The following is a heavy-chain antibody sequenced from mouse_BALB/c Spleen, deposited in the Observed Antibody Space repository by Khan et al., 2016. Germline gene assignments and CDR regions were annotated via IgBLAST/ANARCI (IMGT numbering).Heavy chain of an antibody. CDR2: ISYDGSN. CDR1: GYSITSGYY. CDR3: ASEGSYYGTYYYAMDY. Sequence: EVQLQESGPGLVKPSQSLSLTCSVTGYSITSGYYWNWIRQFPGNKLEWMGYISYDGSNNYNPSLKNRISITRDTSKNQFFLKLNSVTTEDTATYYCASEGSYYGTYYYAMDYWGQGTSVTVSS. V-gene: IGHV3-6*02. J-gene: IGHJ4*01. D-gene: IGHD1-1*01.